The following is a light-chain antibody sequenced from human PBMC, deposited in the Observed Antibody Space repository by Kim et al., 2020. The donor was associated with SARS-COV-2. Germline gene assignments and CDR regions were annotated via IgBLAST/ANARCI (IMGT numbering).Light chain of an antibody. Sequence: VTPEATATLAGRASQTVTRKVAWYRKKPGQAPRLLIDGATSRATGVPGRLGGSGCEREFTLSISSLQSEEFAVYYCKKNNDWPGTFGQGTRLEIK. CDR2: GAT. CDR1: QTVTRK. CDR3: KKNNDWPGT. V-gene: IGKV3-15*01. J-gene: IGKJ5*01.